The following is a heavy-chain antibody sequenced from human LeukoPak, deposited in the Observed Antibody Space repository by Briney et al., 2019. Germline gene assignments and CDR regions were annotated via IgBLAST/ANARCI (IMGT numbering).Heavy chain of an antibody. CDR1: GYSFTSYW. J-gene: IGHJ3*02. CDR2: IYPGDSDT. CDR3: ARLRGRIAAAGISAFDI. V-gene: IGHV5-51*01. Sequence: GESLKISCKGSGYSFTSYWIGWVRQMPGKGLEWMGIIYPGDSDTRYSPSFQGQVTISADKSISTAYLQWSSLKASDTAMYYCARLRGRIAAAGISAFDIWGQGTMVTVSS. D-gene: IGHD6-13*01.